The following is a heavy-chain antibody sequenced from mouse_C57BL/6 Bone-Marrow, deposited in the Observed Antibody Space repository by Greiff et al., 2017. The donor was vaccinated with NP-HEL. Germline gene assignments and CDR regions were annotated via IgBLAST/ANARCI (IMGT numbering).Heavy chain of an antibody. CDR1: GYTFTSYW. CDR3: ARSVYYGSPFDY. CDR2: IDPSDSYT. J-gene: IGHJ2*01. V-gene: IGHV1-69*01. Sequence: QVQLQQPGAELVLPGASVKLSCKASGYTFTSYWMHWVKQRPGQGLEWIGEIDPSDSYTNYNQKFTGKSTLTVDKSSSTAYMQLSMLTSEDSAVYYGARSVYYGSPFDYWGQGTTLTVSS. D-gene: IGHD1-1*01.